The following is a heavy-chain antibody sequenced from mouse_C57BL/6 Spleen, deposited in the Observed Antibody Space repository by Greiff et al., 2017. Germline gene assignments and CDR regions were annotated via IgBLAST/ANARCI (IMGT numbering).Heavy chain of an antibody. J-gene: IGHJ1*03. Sequence: EVMLVESEGGLVQPGSSMKLSCTASGFTFSDYYMAWVRQVPEKGLEWVANINYDGSSTYYLDSLKSRFIISRDNAKNILYLQMSSLKSEDTATYYCARLYDGYPHWYFDVWGTGTTVTVSS. D-gene: IGHD2-3*01. CDR3: ARLYDGYPHWYFDV. CDR1: GFTFSDYY. V-gene: IGHV5-16*01. CDR2: INYDGSST.